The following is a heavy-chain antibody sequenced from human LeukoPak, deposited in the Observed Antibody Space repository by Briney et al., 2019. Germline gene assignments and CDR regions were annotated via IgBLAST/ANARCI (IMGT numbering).Heavy chain of an antibody. D-gene: IGHD3-22*01. J-gene: IGHJ6*02. Sequence: SETLSLTCTVSGGSTSSYYWSWIRQPPGKGLEWIGYIYYSGSTNYNPSLKSRVTISVDTSKNQFSLKLSSVTAADTAVYYCARQYYDSSGYPPQYYYYGMDVWGQGTTVTVSS. V-gene: IGHV4-59*08. CDR2: IYYSGST. CDR1: GGSTSSYY. CDR3: ARQYYDSSGYPPQYYYYGMDV.